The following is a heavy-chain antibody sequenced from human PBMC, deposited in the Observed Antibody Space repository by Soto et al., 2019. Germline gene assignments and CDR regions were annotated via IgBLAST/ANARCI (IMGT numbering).Heavy chain of an antibody. CDR3: ARGRSPSLWFGELRTKYYFDY. D-gene: IGHD3-10*01. Sequence: SETLSLTCTVSGGSISSYYWSWIRQPPGKGLEWIGEINHSGSTNYTPSLKSRVTISVDTSKNQFSLKLSSVTAADTAVYYCARGRSPSLWFGELRTKYYFDYWGQGTLVTVSS. CDR2: INHSGST. J-gene: IGHJ4*02. CDR1: GGSISSYY. V-gene: IGHV4-34*01.